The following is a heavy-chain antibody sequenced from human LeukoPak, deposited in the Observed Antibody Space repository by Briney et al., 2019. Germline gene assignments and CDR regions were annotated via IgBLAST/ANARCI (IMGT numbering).Heavy chain of an antibody. D-gene: IGHD3-3*01. J-gene: IGHJ6*02. CDR3: ATDAAIFGVVGYYYYGMDV. V-gene: IGHV3-23*01. CDR1: GFTFSSYA. CDR2: ISGSGGST. Sequence: GGSLRLSCAASGFTFSSYAMSWVRQAPGTGLEWVSAISGSGGSTYYADSVKGRFTISRDNSKNTLYLQMNSLRAEDTAVYYCATDAAIFGVVGYYYYGMDVWGQGTTVTVSS.